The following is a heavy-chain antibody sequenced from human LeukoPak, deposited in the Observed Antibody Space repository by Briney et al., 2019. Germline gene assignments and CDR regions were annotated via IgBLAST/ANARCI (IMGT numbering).Heavy chain of an antibody. Sequence: SETLSLTCAVYGGSFSGYYWIRQPPGKGLEWIGEINHSGSTNYNSSLKSRVTISVDTSKNQFSLKLSSVTAADTAVYYCARGYYGSGSHCCHMDVWGKGTTIAVS. D-gene: IGHD3-10*01. V-gene: IGHV4-34*01. CDR1: GGSFSGYY. CDR3: ARGYYGSGSHCCHMDV. CDR2: INHSGST. J-gene: IGHJ6*03.